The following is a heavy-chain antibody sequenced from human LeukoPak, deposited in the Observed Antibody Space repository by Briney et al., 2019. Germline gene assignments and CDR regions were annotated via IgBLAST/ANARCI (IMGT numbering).Heavy chain of an antibody. J-gene: IGHJ4*02. CDR2: IYTSGST. Sequence: SETLSLTCTVSGGSISSSSYYWSWIRQPAGKGLEWIGRIYTSGSTNYNPSLKSRVTISVDTSKNQFSLKLSSVTAADTAVYYCARRTTTVTTMWIRKTLYYFDYWGQGTLVTVSS. CDR1: GGSISSSSYY. D-gene: IGHD4-17*01. CDR3: ARRTTTVTTMWIRKTLYYFDY. V-gene: IGHV4-61*02.